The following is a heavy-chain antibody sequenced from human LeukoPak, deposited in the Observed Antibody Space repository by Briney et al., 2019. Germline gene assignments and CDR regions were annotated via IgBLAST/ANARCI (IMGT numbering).Heavy chain of an antibody. CDR3: AAELHPGGYYYGMDV. V-gene: IGHV1-58*01. CDR2: IVVGSGNT. CDR1: GFTFTSSA. Sequence: ASVKVSCKASGFTFTSSAVQWVRQARGQRLEWIGWIVVGSGNTNYAQKFQERVTITRDMSTSTAYMELSSLRSEDTAVYYCAAELHPGGYYYGMDVWGQGTTVTVSS. J-gene: IGHJ6*02. D-gene: IGHD4-11*01.